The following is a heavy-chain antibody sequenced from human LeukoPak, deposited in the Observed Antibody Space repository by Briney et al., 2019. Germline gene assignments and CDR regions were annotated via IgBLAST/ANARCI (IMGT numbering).Heavy chain of an antibody. CDR3: TKWANSTGYYYYDS. CDR1: GFAFSASA. V-gene: IGHV3-73*01. CDR2: IRGKAHNYAT. J-gene: IGHJ4*02. D-gene: IGHD3-22*01. Sequence: PGGSLRLSCAASGFAFSASAIQWVRQPAGKGLEWVGRIRGKAHNYATSYTESVKGRFTVSRDDSKNTAYLQMNSLKTEDAAIYYCTKWANSTGYYYYDSWGQGTLVTVSA.